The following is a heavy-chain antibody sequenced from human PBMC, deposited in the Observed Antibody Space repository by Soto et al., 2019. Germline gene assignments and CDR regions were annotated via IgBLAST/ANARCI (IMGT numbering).Heavy chain of an antibody. CDR2: IYYSGST. Sequence: PSETLSLTCTVSGGSISSYYWSWIRQPPGKGLEWIGYIYYSGSTNYNPSLKSRVTISVDTSKNQFSLKLSSVTAADTAVYYCARDRGGYSSGWYRSGMDVWGQGTTVTVSS. D-gene: IGHD6-13*01. V-gene: IGHV4-59*01. J-gene: IGHJ6*02. CDR1: GGSISSYY. CDR3: ARDRGGYSSGWYRSGMDV.